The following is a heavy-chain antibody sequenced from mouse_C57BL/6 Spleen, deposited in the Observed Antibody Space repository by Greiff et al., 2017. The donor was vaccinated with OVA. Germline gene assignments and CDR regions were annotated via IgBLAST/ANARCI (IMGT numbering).Heavy chain of an antibody. J-gene: IGHJ2*01. CDR1: GFTFSDYG. V-gene: IGHV5-17*01. CDR2: ISSGSSHI. Sequence: EVQGVESGGGLVKPGGSLKLSCAASGFTFSDYGMHWFRQAPEKGLEWVAYISSGSSHIYYAATVKGRFTISRDNAKNTLFLQMTSLRTEDTAMYYCARRCDGYYVDDWGKGTTLTVAS. D-gene: IGHD2-3*01. CDR3: ARRCDGYYVDD.